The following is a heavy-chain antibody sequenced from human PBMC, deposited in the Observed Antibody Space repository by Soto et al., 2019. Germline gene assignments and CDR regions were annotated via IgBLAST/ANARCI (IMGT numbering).Heavy chain of an antibody. CDR3: AKRPRALLTFDY. CDR2: TSDSGGTS. V-gene: IGHV3-23*04. J-gene: IGHJ4*02. CDR1: GFIFSNYV. Sequence: EVQLVDSGGGLVQPGGSLRLSCAASGFIFSNYVMSWVRQAPGKGLEWVSSTSDSGGTSYYADSVKGRFTISRDNSMNTLYLQMNSLRAEDTAIYYCAKRPRALLTFDYWGQGTLVTVSS. D-gene: IGHD1-26*01.